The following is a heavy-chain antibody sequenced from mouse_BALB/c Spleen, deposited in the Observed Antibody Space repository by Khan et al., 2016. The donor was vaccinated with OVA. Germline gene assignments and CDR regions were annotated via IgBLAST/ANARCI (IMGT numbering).Heavy chain of an antibody. V-gene: IGHV1-77*01. CDR2: IYPGSGNT. CDR3: ARMNTTSFDF. CDR1: GYTFTDHY. J-gene: IGHJ2*01. D-gene: IGHD1-1*01. Sequence: QVQLQQSGADLARPGASVKLSCKASGYTFTDHYITWVKQTTGQGLEWIGEIYPGSGNTYYNENFKGKASLTADKSSNTAYLQLSSLTSEDSAIYFCARMNTTSFDFWGQGTTLTVSS.